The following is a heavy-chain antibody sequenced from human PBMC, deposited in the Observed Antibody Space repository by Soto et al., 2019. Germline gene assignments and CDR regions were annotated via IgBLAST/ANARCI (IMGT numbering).Heavy chain of an antibody. CDR2: IVVGSGNT. CDR3: AAPGGKLVYSSSPGGEYSYYGMDV. Sequence: GASVKVSCRASGFTFTSSAVQWVRQARGQRLEWIGWIVVGSGNTNYAQKFQERVTITRDMSTSTAYMELSSLRAEDTAVYYCAAPGGKLVYSSSPGGEYSYYGMDVWGEATRVTVSS. V-gene: IGHV1-58*01. CDR1: GFTFTSSA. J-gene: IGHJ6*01. D-gene: IGHD6-6*01.